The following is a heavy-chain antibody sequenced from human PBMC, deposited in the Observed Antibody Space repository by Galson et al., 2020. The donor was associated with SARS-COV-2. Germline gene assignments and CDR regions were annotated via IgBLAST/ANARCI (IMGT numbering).Heavy chain of an antibody. Sequence: SETLSLTCTVSGGSISSSSYYWGWTRQPPGKGLEWIGTIYYSGGTYYNPSLKSRVTISVDTSKNQFSLKLSPVTAADTAVYYCARLVTAAAIGGNWFDPWGQVTLVTVS. D-gene: IGHD2-2*01. CDR2: IYYSGGT. J-gene: IGHJ5*02. CDR1: GGSISSSSYY. CDR3: ARLVTAAAIGGNWFDP. V-gene: IGHV4-39*01.